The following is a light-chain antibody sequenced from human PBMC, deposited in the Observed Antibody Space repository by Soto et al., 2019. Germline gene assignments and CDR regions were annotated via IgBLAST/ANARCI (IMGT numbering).Light chain of an antibody. V-gene: IGKV1-5*01. CDR3: KPYSSSSPT. CDR2: GAS. J-gene: IGKJ2*01. Sequence: DIQMTQSPSTLSASVGDRVTITCRASQSISSWLAWYQQKPGKAPKLLIYGASSLESGVPSRFSGSGSVTEFTLTIDSLQPDDFANYYCKPYSSSSPTFGQGTKLEIK. CDR1: QSISSW.